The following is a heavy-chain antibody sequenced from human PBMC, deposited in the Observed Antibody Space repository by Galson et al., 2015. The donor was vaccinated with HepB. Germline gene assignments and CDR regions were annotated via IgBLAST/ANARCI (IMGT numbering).Heavy chain of an antibody. J-gene: IGHJ4*02. D-gene: IGHD3-3*01. CDR3: ATGSGYYDY. Sequence: ETLSLTCTVSGASISSYYWSWIRQPPGKGLEWIGYIYYNGRTSYDPSLKSRVTISIDTSRNQFPLKLSSVTAADTAVYYCATGSGYYDYWGQGKLVTVSS. CDR2: IYYNGRT. CDR1: GASISSYY. V-gene: IGHV4-59*01.